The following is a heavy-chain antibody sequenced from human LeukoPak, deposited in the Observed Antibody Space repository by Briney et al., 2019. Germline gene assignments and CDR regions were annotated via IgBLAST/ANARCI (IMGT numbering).Heavy chain of an antibody. CDR1: GYSIRNGYN. V-gene: IGHV4-38-2*02. CDR2: IYQSGST. CDR3: AGAIAAAGTYYFDY. J-gene: IGHJ4*02. Sequence: PSETLSLTCTVSGYSIRNGYNWGWIRLSPGKGLEWLGSIYQSGSTYDNPSLKSRVTLSIDTSKNQFSLKLSSVTAADTAVYYCAGAIAAAGTYYFDYWGQGTLVTVSS. D-gene: IGHD6-13*01.